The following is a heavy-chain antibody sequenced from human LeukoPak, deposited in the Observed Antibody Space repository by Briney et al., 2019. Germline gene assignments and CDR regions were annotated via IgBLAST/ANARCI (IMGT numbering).Heavy chain of an antibody. CDR1: GFTFISYA. Sequence: GGSLRLSCAASGFTFISYAVSWVRQVPGRGLDWVSAISGSGGRVYYADSVKGRFNISRDNSKNTVSLQMNSLRPEDTAVYYCAKGSFTMVQGVPSEYSQRWGQGFLVIVSS. CDR3: AKGSFTMVQGVPSEYSQR. V-gene: IGHV3-23*01. D-gene: IGHD3-10*01. J-gene: IGHJ1*01. CDR2: ISGSGGRV.